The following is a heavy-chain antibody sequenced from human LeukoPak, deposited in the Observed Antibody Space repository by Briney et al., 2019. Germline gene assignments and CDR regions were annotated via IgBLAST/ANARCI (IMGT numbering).Heavy chain of an antibody. J-gene: IGHJ4*02. Sequence: PGGSLRLSCAASGFTFSSYGMHWVRQAPGKGLEWVAVIWYDGSNKYYADSVKGRFTISRDNSKNTLYLQMNSLRAEDTAVYYCAKSESKDCGGDCYVAFEYWGQGNLGTVSS. CDR1: GFTFSSYG. V-gene: IGHV3-33*06. D-gene: IGHD2-21*02. CDR2: IWYDGSNK. CDR3: AKSESKDCGGDCYVAFEY.